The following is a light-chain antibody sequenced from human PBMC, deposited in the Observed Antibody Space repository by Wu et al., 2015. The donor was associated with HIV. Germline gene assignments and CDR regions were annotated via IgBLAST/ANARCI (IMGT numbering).Light chain of an antibody. CDR2: GAS. CDR3: LQHNSYPLT. J-gene: IGKJ4*01. V-gene: IGKV3-15*01. CDR1: QSVSSN. Sequence: EIVMTQSPATLSVSPGERVTLSCRASQSVSSNLAWYQQKPGQAPRLLIYGASTRATGIPARFSGSGSETEFTLTISSLQPEDFATYYCLQHNSYPLTFGGGTKVEIK.